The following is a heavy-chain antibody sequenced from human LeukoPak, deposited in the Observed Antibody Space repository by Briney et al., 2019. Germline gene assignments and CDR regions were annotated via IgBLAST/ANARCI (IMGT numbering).Heavy chain of an antibody. D-gene: IGHD3-22*01. Sequence: SVKVSCKASGYTFSSYGISWVRQAPGQGLEWMGRIIPILGIANYAQKFQGRVTITADKSTSTAYMELSSLRSEDTAVYYCAGPGGYYMGDGMDVWGQGTTVTVSS. J-gene: IGHJ6*02. CDR1: GYTFSSYG. CDR3: AGPGGYYMGDGMDV. V-gene: IGHV1-69*04. CDR2: IIPILGIA.